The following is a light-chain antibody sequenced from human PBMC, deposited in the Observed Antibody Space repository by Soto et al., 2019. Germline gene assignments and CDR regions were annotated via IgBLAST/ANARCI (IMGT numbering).Light chain of an antibody. V-gene: IGKV1-9*01. CDR3: QHHNGYSAA. Sequence: DIQLTQSPSALSGSVGDTVTITCRASQALSNYLAWYQQKPGKAPKLLIYDASTLQSGVPSRFSGSGSGTEFTLTISSLQPDDFATYYCQHHNGYSAAFGGGTKVDIK. CDR2: DAS. J-gene: IGKJ4*02. CDR1: QALSNY.